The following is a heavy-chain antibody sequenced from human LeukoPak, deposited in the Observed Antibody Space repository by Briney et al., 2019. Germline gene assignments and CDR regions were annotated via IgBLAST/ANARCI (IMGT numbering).Heavy chain of an antibody. CDR1: GGSFSGYY. Sequence: SETLSLTCAVYGGSFSGYYWSWIRQPPGKGLEWIGEINHSGSTNYNPSLKSRVTISVDTSKSQFSLKLSSVTAADTAVYYCARYCSSTSCRAPYYGMDVWGKGTTVTVSS. V-gene: IGHV4-34*01. CDR3: ARYCSSTSCRAPYYGMDV. D-gene: IGHD2-2*01. CDR2: INHSGST. J-gene: IGHJ6*04.